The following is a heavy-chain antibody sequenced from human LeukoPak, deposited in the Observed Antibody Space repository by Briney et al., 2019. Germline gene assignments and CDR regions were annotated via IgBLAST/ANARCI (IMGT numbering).Heavy chain of an antibody. Sequence: GGSLRLSCTASEYNFGHYGMSWFRQAPGKGLEWVGFIRSNAYGGTAEYAASVKGRFTISRDDSKSIGYLQMNSLKTEYTAMYYCTRAVIAAAGIFFDYWGEGTLVTVSS. V-gene: IGHV3-49*03. CDR2: IRSNAYGGTA. J-gene: IGHJ4*01. CDR3: TRAVIAAAGIFFDY. D-gene: IGHD6-13*01. CDR1: EYNFGHYG.